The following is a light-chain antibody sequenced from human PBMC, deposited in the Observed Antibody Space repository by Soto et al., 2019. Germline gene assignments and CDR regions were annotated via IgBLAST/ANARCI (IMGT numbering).Light chain of an antibody. V-gene: IGLV2-8*01. Sequence: QSALTQPPSASGSPGQSVTISCTGTSSDVGGYNYVSWYQQHPGKAPKLMIYDVTKRPSGVPDRFSGSKSGNTASLTVSGLQAEDEADYYCSSYAGSNKVLFGGGTQLTVL. CDR3: SSYAGSNKVL. J-gene: IGLJ2*01. CDR2: DVT. CDR1: SSDVGGYNY.